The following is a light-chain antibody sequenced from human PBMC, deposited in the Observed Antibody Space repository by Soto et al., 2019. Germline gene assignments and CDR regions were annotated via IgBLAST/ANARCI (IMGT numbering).Light chain of an antibody. J-gene: IGLJ1*01. CDR1: SSNIGSNYD. Sequence: QSVLTQPPSVSGAPGQRVTISCTGSSSNIGSNYDVHWYQFLPGAAPKLLIYANNNRPSGVPDRFSASKSGTSASLALAGFQAEDEAFYYCQSYDSSLNGYVFGSGTKVTVL. CDR2: ANN. CDR3: QSYDSSLNGYV. V-gene: IGLV1-40*01.